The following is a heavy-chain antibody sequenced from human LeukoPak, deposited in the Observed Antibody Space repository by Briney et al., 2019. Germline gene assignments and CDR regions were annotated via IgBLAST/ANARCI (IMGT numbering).Heavy chain of an antibody. J-gene: IGHJ4*02. D-gene: IGHD5-12*01. CDR3: ARDWSTSRTYSGYPEY. V-gene: IGHV3-7*04. CDR1: GFTFTRYW. CDR2: IEQDGSEQ. Sequence: RGSPRPSLAASGFTFTRYWITWVPQAPGKGLGGVANIEQDGSEQHYVDSVKGRFSIARDNAKNSLYLQMNSLRADETAGYYCARDWSTSRTYSGYPEYWGQGSMVTVSS.